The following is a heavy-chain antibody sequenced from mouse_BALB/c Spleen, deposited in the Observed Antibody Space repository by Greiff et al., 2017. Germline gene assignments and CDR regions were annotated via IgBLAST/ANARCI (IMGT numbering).Heavy chain of an antibody. Sequence: DVKLVESGGGLVKPGGSLKLSCAASGFTFSDYYMYWVRQTPEKRLEWVATISDGGSYTYYPDSVKGRFTISRDNAKNNLYLQMSSLKSEDTAMYYCARDLVEAMDYWGQGTSVTVSS. CDR3: ARDLVEAMDY. CDR1: GFTFSDYY. V-gene: IGHV5-4*02. J-gene: IGHJ4*01. CDR2: ISDGGSYT.